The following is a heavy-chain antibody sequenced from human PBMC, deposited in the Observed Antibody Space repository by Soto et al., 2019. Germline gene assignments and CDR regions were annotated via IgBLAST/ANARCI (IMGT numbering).Heavy chain of an antibody. CDR1: GFSLSSYD. V-gene: IGHV3-48*03. J-gene: IGHJ6*02. CDR2: IRCCGQTK. Sequence: GGSLRLSCAASGFSLSSYDMNWVRQAPGEGLEWVSYIRCCGQTKYYADSVKGPLTISRHSAKNALYLQMTSLRAEDTGVYYCARERPSSDFWSGCSNGMDAWGQGTTVTVSS. D-gene: IGHD3-3*01. CDR3: ARERPSSDFWSGCSNGMDA.